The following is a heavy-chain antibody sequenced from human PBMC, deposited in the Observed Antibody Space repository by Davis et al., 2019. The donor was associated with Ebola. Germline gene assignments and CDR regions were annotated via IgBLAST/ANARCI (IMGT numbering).Heavy chain of an antibody. J-gene: IGHJ3*02. D-gene: IGHD1-26*01. Sequence: PGGSLRLSCSASGFTFNNYAMHWVRQAPGRGLDFVSGINDNGGTTHYADSVKGRFTISRDDSRSTVYLQMSSLTVEDTALYYCVKDRRGSYAFDIWDQGTMVTVSS. CDR2: INDNGGTT. V-gene: IGHV3-64D*06. CDR1: GFTFNNYA. CDR3: VKDRRGSYAFDI.